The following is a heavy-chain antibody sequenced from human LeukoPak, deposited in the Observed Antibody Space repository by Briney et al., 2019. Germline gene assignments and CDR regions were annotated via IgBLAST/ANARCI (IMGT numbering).Heavy chain of an antibody. CDR2: ISGSGGST. Sequence: PGGSLRLSCKVTGFTLSSYEMSWIRQAPGKGLEWVSAISGSGGSTYYSDSVKGRFTISIDNSKNTLYLQMNSLRAEDTAVYYCARRAGAYTHPYDYWGQGTLVTVS. CDR1: GFTLSSYE. V-gene: IGHV3-23*01. D-gene: IGHD3-16*01. CDR3: ARRAGAYTHPYDY. J-gene: IGHJ4*02.